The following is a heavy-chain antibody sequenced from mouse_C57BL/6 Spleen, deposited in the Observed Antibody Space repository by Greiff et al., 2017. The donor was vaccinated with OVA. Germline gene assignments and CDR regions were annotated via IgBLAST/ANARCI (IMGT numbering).Heavy chain of an antibody. J-gene: IGHJ3*01. D-gene: IGHD1-1*01. CDR2: IHPNSGST. V-gene: IGHV1-64*01. Sequence: QVQLQQPGAELVKPGASVKLSCTASGYTFTSYWMHWVKQRPGQGLEWIGMIHPNSGSTNYTEKFKSKATLTVDKSSSTAYMQLSSLTSEDSAVYYCGRGENTGGSSYGFADRGKVTLVTVAA. CDR3: GRGENTGGSSYGFAD. CDR1: GYTFTSYW.